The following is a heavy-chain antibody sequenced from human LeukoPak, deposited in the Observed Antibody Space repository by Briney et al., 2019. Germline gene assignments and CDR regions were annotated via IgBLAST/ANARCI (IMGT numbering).Heavy chain of an antibody. CDR3: ARHQKYYDSSGSFGY. CDR1: GGSISSYY. CDR2: IYYSGST. V-gene: IGHV4-59*08. D-gene: IGHD3-22*01. J-gene: IGHJ4*02. Sequence: PSETLSLTCTVSGGSISSYYWSWIRQAPGKGLAWIGYIYYSGSTNYNPSLKSRVTISVDTSKNQFSLKLSSVTAADTAVYYCARHQKYYDSSGSFGYWGQGTLVTVSS.